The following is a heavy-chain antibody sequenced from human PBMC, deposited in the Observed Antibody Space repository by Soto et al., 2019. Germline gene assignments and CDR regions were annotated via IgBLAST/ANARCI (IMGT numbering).Heavy chain of an antibody. CDR1: GYTFSRYG. Sequence: ASVEVSCKASGYTFSRYGIMWVRQAPGQGLEWMGWISAYNGNTNSAEKLRGRLTMTTDASTTTAYMELRSLRSDDTAIYYCARDKGFRVVINSNWFDPWGQGTRITVYS. J-gene: IGHJ5*02. D-gene: IGHD2-21*01. CDR3: ARDKGFRVVINSNWFDP. V-gene: IGHV1-18*01. CDR2: ISAYNGNT.